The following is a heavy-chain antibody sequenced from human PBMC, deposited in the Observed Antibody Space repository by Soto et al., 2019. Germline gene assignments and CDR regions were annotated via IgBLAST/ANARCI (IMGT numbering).Heavy chain of an antibody. J-gene: IGHJ6*01. CDR1: GAPFSSYA. Sequence: ASVEASCKAPGAPFSSYAMSWERQAPGQGLEWMGGIIPIFGTANYAQKFQGRVTITADESTSTAYMELRSLRSEDTALYYCAAFGSGSVGYYYYGVDVWGQGTTVTVSS. CDR3: AAFGSGSVGYYYYGVDV. CDR2: IIPIFGTA. V-gene: IGHV1-69*13. D-gene: IGHD3-3*01.